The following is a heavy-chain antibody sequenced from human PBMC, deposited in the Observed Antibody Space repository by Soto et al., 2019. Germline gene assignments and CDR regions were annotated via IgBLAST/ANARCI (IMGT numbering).Heavy chain of an antibody. CDR1: GYTFSDYY. J-gene: IGHJ4*02. CDR3: ARDLLKMGTTRYQFDY. V-gene: IGHV1-2*04. D-gene: IGHD3-16*01. CDR2: INPNHGGT. Sequence: ASVKVSCKASGYTFSDYYIHWVRQAPGQGLEWMGWINPNHGGTNYAQRFQGWVTMTRDTSITTAYMELTSLKSDDTAMYYCARDLLKMGTTRYQFDYWGQGTLATVSS.